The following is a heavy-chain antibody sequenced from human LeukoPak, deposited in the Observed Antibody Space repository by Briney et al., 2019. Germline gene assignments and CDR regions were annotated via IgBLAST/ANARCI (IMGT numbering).Heavy chain of an antibody. V-gene: IGHV3-9*01. Sequence: GGSLRLSCAASGFNFDDYAVHWVRQAPGKGLEWVSSISRNSGRIGYADSVKGRFTISRDNAKNSLYLQMNSLRADDTALYYCVKSLGEYCTGGTCYSGPADYWGQGTLVTVSS. CDR1: GFNFDDYA. CDR2: ISRNSGRI. J-gene: IGHJ4*02. D-gene: IGHD2-15*01. CDR3: VKSLGEYCTGGTCYSGPADY.